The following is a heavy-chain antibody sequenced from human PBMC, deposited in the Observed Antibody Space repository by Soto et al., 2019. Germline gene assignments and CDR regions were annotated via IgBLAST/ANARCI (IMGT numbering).Heavy chain of an antibody. CDR2: VNAGNGNT. D-gene: IGHD2-8*02. CDR3: ALVLAALLGWFEA. J-gene: IGHJ5*02. Sequence: QVQLVQSAADVKKPGASVRVSCEANGFTFRSYSVHWLRQAPGQRFEWMGWVNAGNGNTKYSQKFQGRLSLTRDTSASASYMELHSLTSEDTSVYSCALVLAALLGWFEAWGQGTLISVSS. V-gene: IGHV1-3*01. CDR1: GFTFRSYS.